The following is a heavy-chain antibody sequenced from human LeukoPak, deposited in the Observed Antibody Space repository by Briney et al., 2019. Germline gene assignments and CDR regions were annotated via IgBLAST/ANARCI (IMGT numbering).Heavy chain of an antibody. CDR3: ARMYYDYYYYGMDV. CDR1: GGSISSHY. CDR2: IYYSGST. J-gene: IGHJ6*02. D-gene: IGHD3-3*01. V-gene: IGHV4-59*11. Sequence: SETLSLTCTVFGGSISSHYWSWIRQPPGKGLEWIGYIYYSGSTNYNPSLKSRVTISVDTSKNQFSLKLSSVTAADTAVYYCARMYYDYYYYGMDVWGQGTTVTVSS.